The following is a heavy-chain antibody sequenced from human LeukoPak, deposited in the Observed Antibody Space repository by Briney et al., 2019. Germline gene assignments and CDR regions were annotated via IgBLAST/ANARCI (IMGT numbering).Heavy chain of an antibody. J-gene: IGHJ3*02. CDR1: GFTFSSYG. V-gene: IGHV3-30*02. CDR3: AKPTIIVTRGGAFDM. Sequence: GGSLRLSCAASGFTFSSYGMHWVRQAPGKGLEWVAFIRYDGSNKYYADSVKGRFTISRDNSKNTLYLQMNSLRAEDTAVYYCAKPTIIVTRGGAFDMCGQGTMVTVSS. D-gene: IGHD5-18*01. CDR2: IRYDGSNK.